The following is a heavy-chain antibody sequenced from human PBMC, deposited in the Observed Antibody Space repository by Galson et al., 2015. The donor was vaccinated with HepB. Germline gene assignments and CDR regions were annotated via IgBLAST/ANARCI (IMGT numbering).Heavy chain of an antibody. V-gene: IGHV3-72*01. D-gene: IGHD1-1*01. J-gene: IGHJ5*02. CDR2: SRNNANGYTT. CDR1: GFFFSDHY. CDR3: AMSPEAGTHH. Sequence: SLRLSCAASGFFFSDHYMDWVRQAPGKGLEWVGRSRNNANGYTTEYAASVKGRFTISRDDSMNSLHLQMNGLKIEDTAVYYCAMSPEAGTHHWGQGTLVTVSS.